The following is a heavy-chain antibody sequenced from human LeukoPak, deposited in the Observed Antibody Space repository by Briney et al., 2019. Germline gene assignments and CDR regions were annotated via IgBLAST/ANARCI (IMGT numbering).Heavy chain of an antibody. CDR2: IYYSGST. J-gene: IGHJ4*02. D-gene: IGHD1-26*01. CDR1: GGSISSGGYY. V-gene: IGHV4-31*03. Sequence: SQTLSLTCTVSGGSISSGGYYWSWIRRHPGKGLEWIGYIYYSGSTYYNPSLKSRVTISVDTSKNQFSLKLSSVTAADTAVYYCASSPSGSYSDFDYWGQGTLVTVSS. CDR3: ASSPSGSYSDFDY.